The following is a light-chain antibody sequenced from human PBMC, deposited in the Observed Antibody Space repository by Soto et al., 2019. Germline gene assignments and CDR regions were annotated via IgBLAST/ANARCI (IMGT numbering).Light chain of an antibody. CDR3: QSYDSSLSGYV. V-gene: IGLV1-40*01. Sequence: QSVLTQPPSVSGAPGQRVTISCTGSSSNIGAGYDVSWYQQLPGTAPKLPIYGNTDRPSGVPDRFSGSKSGTSASLAITGLQAEDEADYYCQSYDSSLSGYVFGTGTKVTVL. CDR2: GNT. CDR1: SSNIGAGYD. J-gene: IGLJ1*01.